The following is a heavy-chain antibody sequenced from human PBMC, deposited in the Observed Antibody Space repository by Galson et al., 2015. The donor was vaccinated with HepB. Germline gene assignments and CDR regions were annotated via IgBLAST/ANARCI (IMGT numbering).Heavy chain of an antibody. CDR2: IDQDGSQK. Sequence: SLRLSCAASGFTFNTYWMTWVRQAPGKGLEWVATIDQDGSQKYYLDSVKGRFTISRDNAKSSLYLRMNSLRVEDTAVFYCARRFSFGVPNFDYWGQGTLVSVSS. CDR1: GFTFNTYW. J-gene: IGHJ4*01. D-gene: IGHD3-10*01. V-gene: IGHV3-7*01. CDR3: ARRFSFGVPNFDY.